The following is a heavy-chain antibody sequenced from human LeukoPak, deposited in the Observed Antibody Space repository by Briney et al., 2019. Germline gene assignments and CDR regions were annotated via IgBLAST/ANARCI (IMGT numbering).Heavy chain of an antibody. D-gene: IGHD3-16*01. CDR3: AVMPAHDAFDI. V-gene: IGHV3-33*01. CDR2: IWYDGSNK. Sequence: PGGSLRLSCAASGFTFSSYGLHWVRQAPDKGLEWVAVIWYDGSNKYYADSVKGRFTISRDNSKNTLYLQMNSLRAEDTAVYYCAVMPAHDAFDIWGQGTMVTVSS. CDR1: GFTFSSYG. J-gene: IGHJ3*02.